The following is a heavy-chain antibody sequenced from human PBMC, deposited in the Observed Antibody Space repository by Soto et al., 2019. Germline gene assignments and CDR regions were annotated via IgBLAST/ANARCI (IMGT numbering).Heavy chain of an antibody. V-gene: IGHV4-31*03. CDR3: ARDPAP. CDR1: GGSTSRGGYY. J-gene: IGHJ5*02. Sequence: QVQLQESGPGLVKPSETLSLTCTVSGGSTSRGGYYWSWIRQNPGKGLEWIGYTDNSVSTYYNPSLKSRVTISVDTSKNQFSLKLTSVTAADTAVYCCARDPAPWGQGTLVTVSS. CDR2: TDNSVST.